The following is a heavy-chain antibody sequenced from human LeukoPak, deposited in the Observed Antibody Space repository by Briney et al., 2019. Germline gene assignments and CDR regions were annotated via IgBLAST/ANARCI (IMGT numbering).Heavy chain of an antibody. Sequence: ASVKVSCKASGYTFTGYYMHWVRQAPGQGLEWMGWINPNSGGTNYAQKFQGRVTMTRDTSISTAYMELSRLRSDDTAVYYCARDSAHPGYSSRWYWFDPWGQGTLVTVSS. V-gene: IGHV1-2*02. J-gene: IGHJ5*02. CDR1: GYTFTGYY. D-gene: IGHD6-13*01. CDR3: ARDSAHPGYSSRWYWFDP. CDR2: INPNSGGT.